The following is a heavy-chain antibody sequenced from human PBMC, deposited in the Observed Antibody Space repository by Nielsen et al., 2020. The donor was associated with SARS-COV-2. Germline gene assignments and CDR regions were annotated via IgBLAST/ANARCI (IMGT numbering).Heavy chain of an antibody. Sequence: GESLKISCAASGFTFSNHAMHWVRQAPGKGLEWVALISHDGRNEYYADSVKGRFTLSRDNSKNTLFLQMNSLETEDTAVYYCAAEGREQWLGDSFPQPYWGQGTLVTVSS. CDR2: ISHDGRNE. V-gene: IGHV3-30*04. CDR3: AAEGREQWLGDSFPQPY. D-gene: IGHD6-19*01. J-gene: IGHJ4*02. CDR1: GFTFSNHA.